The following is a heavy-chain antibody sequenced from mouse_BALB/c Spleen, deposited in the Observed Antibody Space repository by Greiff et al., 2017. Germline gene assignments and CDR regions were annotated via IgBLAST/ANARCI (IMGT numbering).Heavy chain of an antibody. D-gene: IGHD2-4*01. CDR2: ISNGGGST. CDR3: AGFMITNAMDY. CDR1: GFTFSSYT. Sequence: EVHLVESGGGLVQPGGSLKLSCAASGFTFSSYTMSWVRQTPEKRLEWVAYISNGGGSTYYPDTVKGRFTISRDNAKNTLYLQMSSLKSEDTAMYYCAGFMITNAMDYWGQGTSVTVSS. V-gene: IGHV5-12-2*01. J-gene: IGHJ4*01.